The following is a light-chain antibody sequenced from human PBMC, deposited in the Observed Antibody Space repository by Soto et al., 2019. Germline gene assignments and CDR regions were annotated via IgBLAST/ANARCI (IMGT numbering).Light chain of an antibody. CDR2: SNN. CDR3: AAWDDSLSGPV. J-gene: IGLJ2*01. CDR1: SSNIGRRF. Sequence: QLVLTQPPSASATPGQRVTISCSGSSSNIGRRFVYWYQHLPGTAPKLLIYSNNQRPSGVPDRFSGSKSGTSAFLAISGLRSDDEADYYCAAWDDSLSGPVFGGGTKLTVL. V-gene: IGLV1-47*02.